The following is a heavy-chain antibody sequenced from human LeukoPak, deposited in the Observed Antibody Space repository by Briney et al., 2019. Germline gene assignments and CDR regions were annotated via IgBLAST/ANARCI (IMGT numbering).Heavy chain of an antibody. CDR1: GYTFTSYD. D-gene: IGHD6-13*01. CDR3: VRDLFYRASMDSSSWYVSYYYMDV. CDR2: MNPNSGNT. V-gene: IGHV1-8*03. J-gene: IGHJ6*03. Sequence: ASVKVSCKASGYTFTSYDINWVRQATGQGLEWMGWMNPNSGNTGYAQKFQGRVTITRNTSISTAYMELSSLRSEDTAVYYCVRDLFYRASMDSSSWYVSYYYMDVWGKGTTVTVSS.